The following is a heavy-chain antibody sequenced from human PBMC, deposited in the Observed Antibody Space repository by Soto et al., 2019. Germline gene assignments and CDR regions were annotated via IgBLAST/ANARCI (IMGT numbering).Heavy chain of an antibody. CDR2: IYWDDDT. CDR3: AHRTTTVTWWFDP. Sequence: QITLKESGPTLVKPTQTLTLTCTFSGFSLTTRGVGVGWIRQPPGKPLEWLALIYWDDDTRYSPSLKSRLAITKDTSKNQVVLTMSNIDPADTGTYFCAHRTTTVTWWFDPWGQGTLFTVSS. V-gene: IGHV2-5*02. D-gene: IGHD4-17*01. CDR1: GFSLTTRGVG. J-gene: IGHJ5*02.